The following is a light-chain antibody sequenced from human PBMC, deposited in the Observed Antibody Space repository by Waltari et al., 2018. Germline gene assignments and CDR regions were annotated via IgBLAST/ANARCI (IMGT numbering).Light chain of an antibody. CDR1: KIASQS. CDR3: QVWDSSSDHVV. Sequence: SYVLTQPPSVSVAPGQTASISCGGDKIASQSVHWCQQKSGQARLPVVYDDRDRPSGIPARFSGSKSGNTATLTISRVEVGDEADYYCQVWDSSSDHVVFGGGTKLTVL. CDR2: DDR. V-gene: IGLV3-21*02. J-gene: IGLJ2*01.